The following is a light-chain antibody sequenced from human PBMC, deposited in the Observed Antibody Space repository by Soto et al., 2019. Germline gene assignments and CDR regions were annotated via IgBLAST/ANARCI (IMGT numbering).Light chain of an antibody. Sequence: QSVLTQPAPVSGSPGQSITISCTGTSSDVGSYNLVSWYQQHPGKAPKLMIYEGSKRPSGVSNRFSGSKSGNTASLTISGLQAEDEADYYCCSYAGSSTFAVFGGGTQLTVL. CDR3: CSYAGSSTFAV. CDR2: EGS. J-gene: IGLJ7*01. V-gene: IGLV2-23*01. CDR1: SSDVGSYNL.